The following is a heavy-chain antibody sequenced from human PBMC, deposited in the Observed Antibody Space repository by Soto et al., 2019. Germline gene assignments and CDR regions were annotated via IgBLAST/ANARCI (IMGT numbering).Heavy chain of an antibody. V-gene: IGHV4-34*09. D-gene: IGHD2-21*02. CDR3: ARLLTAMVNAFDI. Sequence: SETLSLTCAVYGGSFSGYYWSWIRQPPGKGLEWIGEISHVGSTKYNPSLKSRVTISVDTSKNQFSLKLSSVTAADTAVYYCARLLTAMVNAFDIWGQGTMVTVSS. CDR2: ISHVGST. CDR1: GGSFSGYY. J-gene: IGHJ3*02.